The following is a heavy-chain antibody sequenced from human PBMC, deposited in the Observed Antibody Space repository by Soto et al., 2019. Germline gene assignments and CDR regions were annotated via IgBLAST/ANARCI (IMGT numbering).Heavy chain of an antibody. CDR1: GGSISSGGCF. J-gene: IGHJ6*02. V-gene: IGHV4-30-2*01. Sequence: SETLSLTCAVSGGSISSGGCFWSWIRQPPGKGLEWIGYIYHSGSTYYNPSLKSRVTMSVDTSKNHFSLKVNSVTAADTALYYCARQGFGQLHGLVDVWGPGTTVTVSS. CDR3: ARQGFGQLHGLVDV. CDR2: IYHSGST. D-gene: IGHD3-10*01.